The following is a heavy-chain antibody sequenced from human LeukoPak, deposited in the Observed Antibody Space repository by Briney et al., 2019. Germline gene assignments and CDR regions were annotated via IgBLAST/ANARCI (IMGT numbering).Heavy chain of an antibody. CDR1: GFTFSSYS. CDR3: ARDLNGDYAVWGFRGARIRAFDY. J-gene: IGHJ4*02. CDR2: IGSSSSYI. V-gene: IGHV3-21*01. D-gene: IGHD4-17*01. Sequence: PGGSLRLSCAASGFTFSSYSMNWVRQAPGKGLEWVSSIGSSSSYIYYADSVKGRFTISRDNAKNSLYLQMNSLRAEDTAVYYCARDLNGDYAVWGFRGARIRAFDYWGQGTLVTVSS.